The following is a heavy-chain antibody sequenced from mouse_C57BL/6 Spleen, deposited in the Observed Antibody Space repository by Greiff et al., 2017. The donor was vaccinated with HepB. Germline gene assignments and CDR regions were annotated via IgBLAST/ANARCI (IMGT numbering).Heavy chain of an antibody. V-gene: IGHV1-80*01. CDR3: ARTTVEGGYAMDY. J-gene: IGHJ4*01. CDR2: IYPGDGDT. Sequence: VKLQQSGAELVKPGASVKISCKASGYAFSSYWMNWVKQRPGKGLEWIGQIYPGDGDTNYNGKFKGKATLTADKSSSTAYMQLSSLTSEDSAVYFCARTTVEGGYAMDYWGQGTSVTVSS. D-gene: IGHD1-1*01. CDR1: GYAFSSYW.